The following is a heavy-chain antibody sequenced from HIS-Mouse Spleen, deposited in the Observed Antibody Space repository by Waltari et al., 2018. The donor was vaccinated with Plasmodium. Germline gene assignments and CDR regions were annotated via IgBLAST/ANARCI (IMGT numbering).Heavy chain of an antibody. CDR1: GFTVSSNY. CDR3: ARLGIPYVDTAMAVGY. J-gene: IGHJ4*02. D-gene: IGHD5-18*01. Sequence: EVQLVESGGGLVQPGGSLRLSCAASGFTVSSNYMSWVRQAPGKGLEWVSVIYSGGSTYYADSVKGRFTISRENSKNTLYLQMNSLRAEDTAVYYCARLGIPYVDTAMAVGYWGQGTLVTVSS. V-gene: IGHV3-66*01. CDR2: IYSGGST.